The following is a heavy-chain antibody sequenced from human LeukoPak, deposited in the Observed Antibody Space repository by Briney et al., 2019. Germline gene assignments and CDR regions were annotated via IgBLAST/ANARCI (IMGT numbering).Heavy chain of an antibody. V-gene: IGHV3-7*01. CDR3: AGDQVDIVVVPAATSLYYFDY. Sequence: GGSLRLSCAASGFTFSSYWMSWVRQAPGKGLEWVANIKQDGSEKYYVDSVKGRFTISRDNAKNSLYLQMNSLRAEDTAVYYCAGDQVDIVVVPAATSLYYFDYWGQGTLVTVSS. D-gene: IGHD2-2*01. CDR2: IKQDGSEK. J-gene: IGHJ4*02. CDR1: GFTFSSYW.